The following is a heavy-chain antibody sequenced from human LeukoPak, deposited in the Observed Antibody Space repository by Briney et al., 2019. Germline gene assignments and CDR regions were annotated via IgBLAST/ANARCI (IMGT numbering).Heavy chain of an antibody. J-gene: IGHJ4*02. CDR1: GFTFSSYA. Sequence: PGGSLRLSCAASGFTFSSYAMRWVRQAPGKGLEWVSAISGSGGSTYYADSVKGRFTISRDNSKNTLYLQMNSLRAEDTAVYYCAKGTRDFWSGYYTLDYWGQGTLVTVSS. V-gene: IGHV3-23*01. D-gene: IGHD3-3*01. CDR3: AKGTRDFWSGYYTLDY. CDR2: ISGSGGST.